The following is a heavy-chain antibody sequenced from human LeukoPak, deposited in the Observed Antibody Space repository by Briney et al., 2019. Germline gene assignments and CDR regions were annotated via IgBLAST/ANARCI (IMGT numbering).Heavy chain of an antibody. CDR1: GYTFTSYG. CDR2: ISGYNGNT. Sequence: ASVKVSCRASGYTFTSYGISWVRQAPGQGLEWMGWISGYNGNTNYAQRFQGRVTMTTDTSTSTAYMELRSLRSDDTAVYYCARADIRAIASSGWYGFDYWGQGTLVTVSS. CDR3: ARADIRAIASSGWYGFDY. D-gene: IGHD6-19*01. V-gene: IGHV1-18*01. J-gene: IGHJ4*02.